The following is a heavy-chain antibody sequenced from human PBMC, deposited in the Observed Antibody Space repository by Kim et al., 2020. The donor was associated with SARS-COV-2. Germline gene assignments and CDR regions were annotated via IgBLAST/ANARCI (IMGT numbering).Heavy chain of an antibody. CDR3: ARGTFSGYEYYFDY. CDR2: IKQDGSEK. V-gene: IGHV3-7*01. Sequence: GGSLRLSCAASGFTFSSYWMSWVRQAPGKGLEWVANIKQDGSEKYYVDSVKGRFTISRDNAKNSLYLQMNSLRAEDTAVYYCARGTFSGYEYYFDYWGQGALVTVSP. D-gene: IGHD3-22*01. CDR1: GFTFSSYW. J-gene: IGHJ4*02.